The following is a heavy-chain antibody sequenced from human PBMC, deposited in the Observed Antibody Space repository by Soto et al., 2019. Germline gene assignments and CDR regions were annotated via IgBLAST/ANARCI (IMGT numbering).Heavy chain of an antibody. CDR3: ARDFSSYYYDSSGYPVDY. Sequence: ASVKVYCKASGYTFTSYAMHWVRQAPGQRLEWMGWINAGNGNTKYSQKFQGRVTITRDTSASTAYMELRSLRSDDTAVYYCARDFSSYYYDSSGYPVDYWGQGTLVTVSS. V-gene: IGHV1-3*01. J-gene: IGHJ4*02. CDR1: GYTFTSYA. D-gene: IGHD3-22*01. CDR2: INAGNGNT.